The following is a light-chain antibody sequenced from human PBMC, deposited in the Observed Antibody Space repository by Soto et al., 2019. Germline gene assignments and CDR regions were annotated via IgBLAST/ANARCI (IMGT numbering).Light chain of an antibody. J-gene: IGKJ2*01. V-gene: IGKV4-1*01. Sequence: DIVMTQSPDSLAVSLGERATINCKSSQSVLYSSNNNNYLAWYQQKPGQPPKLLIYWASTRESGVPDRLSGSGSGTDFTLTISSLQAEDVAVYYCQQYYSTPRTFGQGTKLEIK. CDR2: WAS. CDR1: QSVLYSSNNNNY. CDR3: QQYYSTPRT.